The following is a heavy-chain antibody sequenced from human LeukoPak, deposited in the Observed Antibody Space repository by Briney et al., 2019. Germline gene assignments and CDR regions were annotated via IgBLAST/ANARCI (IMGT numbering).Heavy chain of an antibody. J-gene: IGHJ3*02. CDR1: GGSITSYY. Sequence: SETLSLTCTVSGGSITSYYWSWIRQPPGKGLEWIGYIYYSGSTDYNPSLKSRVTISVDTSKNQFALKVNSVTAADTAVYYCARRPYYYDSSGYYSPFDIWGQGTMVTVSS. V-gene: IGHV4-59*01. CDR2: IYYSGST. CDR3: ARRPYYYDSSGYYSPFDI. D-gene: IGHD3-22*01.